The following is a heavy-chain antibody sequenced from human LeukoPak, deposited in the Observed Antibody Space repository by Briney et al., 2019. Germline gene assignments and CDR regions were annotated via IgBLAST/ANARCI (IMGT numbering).Heavy chain of an antibody. D-gene: IGHD2-15*01. Sequence: RGSLRLSSAASGFTFSSSATNSVCQAPRNGLEWVSDISGSGGSTDYADSVKSQFTISRDNSERKMFLQMSSLRAEDTAVYYCVSGARGYCSGGSCPAIDFWGQGTLVSASS. J-gene: IGHJ4*02. V-gene: IGHV3-23*01. CDR2: ISGSGGST. CDR1: GFTFSSSA. CDR3: VSGARGYCSGGSCPAIDF.